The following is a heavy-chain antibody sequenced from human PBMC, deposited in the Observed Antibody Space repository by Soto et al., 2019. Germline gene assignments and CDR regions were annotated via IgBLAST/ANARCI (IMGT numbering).Heavy chain of an antibody. J-gene: IGHJ4*02. CDR3: ARFWPKMYYFDY. Sequence: QLQLQESGSGLVKPSQTLSLTCAVSGGSISSGGYSWSWIRQPPGKGLEWIGYIYHSGSTYYNPSLKSRXXIXVXXSKNQFSLKLSSVTAADTAVYYCARFWPKMYYFDYWGQGTLVTVSS. CDR2: IYHSGST. CDR1: GGSISSGGYS. D-gene: IGHD3-3*01. V-gene: IGHV4-30-2*01.